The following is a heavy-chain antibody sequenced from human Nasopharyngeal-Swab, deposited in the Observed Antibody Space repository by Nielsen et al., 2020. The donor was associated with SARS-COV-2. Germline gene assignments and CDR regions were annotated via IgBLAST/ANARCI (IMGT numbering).Heavy chain of an antibody. Sequence: GSLRLSCAVYGGSFSGYSWSWIRQPPGKGLEWIGEINHSGSTNYNPSLKSRVTISVDTSKNQFSLKLSSVSVADTAVYYCARARRPSSMVRHRLNWFDPWGQGTLVTVPS. CDR2: INHSGST. J-gene: IGHJ5*02. CDR1: GGSFSGYS. D-gene: IGHD3-10*01. CDR3: ARARRPSSMVRHRLNWFDP. V-gene: IGHV4-34*01.